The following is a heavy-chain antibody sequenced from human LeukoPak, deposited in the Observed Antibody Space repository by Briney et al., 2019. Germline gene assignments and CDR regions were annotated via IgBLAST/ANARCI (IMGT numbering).Heavy chain of an antibody. Sequence: TGGSLRLSCAASRFTFSSYGMHWVRQAPGKGLEWVAVISYDGSNKYYADSVKGRFTISRDNSKNTLYLQMNSLRAEDTAVYYCAKDVKKYLVVVPAAPYYWGQGTLATVSS. CDR3: AKDVKKYLVVVPAAPYY. J-gene: IGHJ4*02. D-gene: IGHD2-2*01. V-gene: IGHV3-30*18. CDR2: ISYDGSNK. CDR1: RFTFSSYG.